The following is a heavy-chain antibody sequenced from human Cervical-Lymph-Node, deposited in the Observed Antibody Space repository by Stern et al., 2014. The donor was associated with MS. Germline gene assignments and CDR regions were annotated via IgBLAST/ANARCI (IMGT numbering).Heavy chain of an antibody. CDR1: GGTFSSYA. D-gene: IGHD2-2*02. CDR3: ARAFGPGYCSSTSCYIYYYYGMDV. CDR2: IIPIFGTA. J-gene: IGHJ6*02. V-gene: IGHV1-69*06. Sequence: QVQLVQSGAEVKKPGSSVKVSCKASGGTFSSYAISWVRQAPGQGLEWMGGIIPIFGTANYAQKFPGRVTITADKSTSTAYMELSSLRSEDTAVYYCARAFGPGYCSSTSCYIYYYYGMDVWGQGTTVTVSS.